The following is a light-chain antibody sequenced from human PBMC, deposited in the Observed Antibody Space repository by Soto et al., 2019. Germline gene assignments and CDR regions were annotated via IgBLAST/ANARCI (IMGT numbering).Light chain of an antibody. CDR2: VAS. Sequence: DLQMTQSPSSLSASVGDRVTITCRASQSLSSDLNWYQQKPGEAPKLLIYVASSLQSGVPSRFSGSESGTDYTLTTSSLQPDDFGTYYCQQSYSTPYTFGQGTKLEIK. J-gene: IGKJ2*01. V-gene: IGKV1-39*01. CDR3: QQSYSTPYT. CDR1: QSLSSD.